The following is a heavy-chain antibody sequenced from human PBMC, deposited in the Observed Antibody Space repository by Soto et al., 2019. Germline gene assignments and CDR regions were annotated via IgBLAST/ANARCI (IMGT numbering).Heavy chain of an antibody. CDR2: IIPIFGTA. D-gene: IGHD3-3*01. CDR1: GGALSSYA. J-gene: IGHJ4*02. Sequence: ASVKVSCKASGGALSSYAISWVRQAPGQGLEWMGGIIPIFGTANYAQKFQGRVTITADESTSTAYMELSSLRSEDTAVYYCARARSPTIFGVVKRTPFDYWGQGTLVTVSS. V-gene: IGHV1-69*13. CDR3: ARARSPTIFGVVKRTPFDY.